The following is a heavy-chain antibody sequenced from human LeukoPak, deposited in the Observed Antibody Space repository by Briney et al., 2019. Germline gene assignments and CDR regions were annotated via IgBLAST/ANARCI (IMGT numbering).Heavy chain of an antibody. CDR3: AGGTMVRGVFDY. D-gene: IGHD3-10*01. V-gene: IGHV1-69*05. CDR1: GGTFSSYA. CDR2: IIPIFGTA. Sequence: SVKVSCRASGGTFSSYAISWVRQAPGQGREWMGGIIPIFGTANYAQKFQGRVTITTDESTITAYMDLSSLRSEDTAVYYCAGGTMVRGVFDYWGQGTLVTVSS. J-gene: IGHJ4*02.